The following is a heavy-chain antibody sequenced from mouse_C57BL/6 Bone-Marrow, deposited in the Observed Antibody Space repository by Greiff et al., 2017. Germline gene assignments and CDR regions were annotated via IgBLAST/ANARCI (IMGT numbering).Heavy chain of an antibody. Sequence: EVKVVESGGGLVKPGGSLKLSCAASGFTFSSYAMSWVRQTPEKRLEWVATISDGGSYTYYPDNVKGRFTISRDNAKNNLYLQMSHLKSEDTAMYYCARDSGTGMDYWGQGTTLTVSS. CDR2: ISDGGSYT. J-gene: IGHJ2*01. D-gene: IGHD4-1*01. CDR1: GFTFSSYA. CDR3: ARDSGTGMDY. V-gene: IGHV5-4*01.